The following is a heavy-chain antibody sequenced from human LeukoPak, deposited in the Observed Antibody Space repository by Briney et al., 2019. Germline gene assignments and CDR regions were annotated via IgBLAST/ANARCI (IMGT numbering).Heavy chain of an antibody. D-gene: IGHD6-25*01. J-gene: IGHJ4*02. CDR3: AKAQRPPILYYFDY. CDR2: ISGSGSST. CDR1: GFTFSSYA. V-gene: IGHV3-23*01. Sequence: HTGGSLRLSCAASGFTFSSYAMSWVRQAPGKGLEWVSGISGSGSSTNYADFVKGRFTISRDNSKKTLYLQMNSLRAEDTAIYYCAKAQRPPILYYFDYWGQGTLVTVSS.